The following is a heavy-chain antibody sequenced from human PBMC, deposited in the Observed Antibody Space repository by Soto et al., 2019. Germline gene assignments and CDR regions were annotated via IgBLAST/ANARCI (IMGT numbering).Heavy chain of an antibody. V-gene: IGHV4-39*01. Sequence: LCGGSISSSSYYWGWIRQPPGKGLEWIGSIYYSGSTYYNPSLKSRVTISVDTSKNQFSLKLSSVTAADTAVYYCARHGGGYSSGWTRFDPWGQGTLVTVSS. J-gene: IGHJ5*02. CDR3: ARHGGGYSSGWTRFDP. D-gene: IGHD6-19*01. CDR2: IYYSGST. CDR1: GGSISSSSYY.